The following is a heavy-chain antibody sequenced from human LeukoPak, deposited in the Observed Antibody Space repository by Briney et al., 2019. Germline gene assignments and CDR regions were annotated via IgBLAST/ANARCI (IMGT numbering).Heavy chain of an antibody. CDR2: IYHSGRT. D-gene: IGHD2-15*01. Sequence: PSETLSLTCSVSGYSISSGYYWGWIRQPPGKGLEWIGSIYHSGRTYYNPSLKSRVTISLDTSKNQFSLRLSSVTAADTAVYYCASAGIGAAFDIWGQGTMVTVSS. V-gene: IGHV4-38-2*02. CDR1: GYSISSGYY. CDR3: ASAGIGAAFDI. J-gene: IGHJ3*02.